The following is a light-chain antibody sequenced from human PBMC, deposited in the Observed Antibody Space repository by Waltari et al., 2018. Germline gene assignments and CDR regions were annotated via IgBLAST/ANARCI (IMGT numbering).Light chain of an antibody. CDR2: RNK. V-gene: IGLV1-47*01. CDR3: AACDDSLSGRV. J-gene: IGLJ3*02. CDR1: RSNIGNNS. Sequence: QSVLTQPPSASGTPGQRVTISCSGSRSNIGNNSVYWYQQLPGTAPKLLIYRNKQRPPEVPDRFSGSKSGSSASLAISGLRSEYEADYYCAACDDSLSGRVFGGGTKVTVL.